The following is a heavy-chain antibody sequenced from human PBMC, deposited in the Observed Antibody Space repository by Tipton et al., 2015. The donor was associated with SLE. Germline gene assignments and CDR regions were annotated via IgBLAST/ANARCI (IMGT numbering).Heavy chain of an antibody. V-gene: IGHV4-59*01. J-gene: IGHJ6*02. Sequence: TLSLTCAVYGGSFSGYYWSWVRQPPGKGLEWIGYIYYSGSTNYNPSLKSRVTISVDTSKNQSSLKLSSVTAADTAVYYCARGNAGTRYYYYGMDVWGQGTTVTVSS. D-gene: IGHD1-1*01. CDR3: ARGNAGTRYYYYGMDV. CDR2: IYYSGST. CDR1: GGSFSGYY.